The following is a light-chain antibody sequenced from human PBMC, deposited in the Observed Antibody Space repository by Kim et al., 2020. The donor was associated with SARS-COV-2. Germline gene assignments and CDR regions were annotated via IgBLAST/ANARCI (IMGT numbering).Light chain of an antibody. J-gene: IGKJ1*01. CDR1: QSVSSSY. CDR2: GAS. Sequence: SPGERATLSCRASQSVSSSYLAWYQQKLGQAPRLLIYGASSRATGIPDRFSGSGSGTDFTLTISRLEPEDFAVYYCQQYDSSSWTFGQGTKVDIK. CDR3: QQYDSSSWT. V-gene: IGKV3-20*01.